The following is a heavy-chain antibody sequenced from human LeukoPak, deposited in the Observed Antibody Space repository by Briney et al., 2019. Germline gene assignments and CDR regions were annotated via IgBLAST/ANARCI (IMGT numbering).Heavy chain of an antibody. CDR1: GYSFTSYW. Sequence: GESLKISCKGSGYSFTSYWIGCVRQMPGKGLQWMGIIYPGDSDTRYSASFQGQVTISADKSISTAYLQWSSLKASDTAMYYCARVADPGIAAAGISPSDYWGQGTLVTVSS. CDR3: ARVADPGIAAAGISPSDY. J-gene: IGHJ4*02. V-gene: IGHV5-51*01. CDR2: IYPGDSDT. D-gene: IGHD6-13*01.